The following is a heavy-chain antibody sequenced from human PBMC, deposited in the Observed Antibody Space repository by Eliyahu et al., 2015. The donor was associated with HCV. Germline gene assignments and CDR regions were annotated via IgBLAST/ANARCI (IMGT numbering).Heavy chain of an antibody. J-gene: IGHJ6*02. CDR3: AKDAAYYYDSSGYVPSFGYYGMDV. V-gene: IGHV3-23*04. CDR2: ISGSASTA. CDR1: GFXFPXYA. D-gene: IGHD3-22*01. Sequence: EVQLVESGGGLVQXGGSLXLSXAASGFXFPXYAISWVRQAPGKGLXWVSAISGSASTAYNADSVKGRFTISRDNSKNTLYLQMNSLRAEDTAVYYCAKDAAYYYDSSGYVPSFGYYGMDVWGQGTTVTVSS.